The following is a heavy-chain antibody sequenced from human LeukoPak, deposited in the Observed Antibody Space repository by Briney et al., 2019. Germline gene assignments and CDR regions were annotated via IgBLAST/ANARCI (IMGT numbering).Heavy chain of an antibody. D-gene: IGHD3-3*01. Sequence: PGGSLRLSCAASGFTFSTYNMNWLRQAPGKGLEWVSSITSSGAYIYYVDSVKGRFTISRDNAKNSLYLHMNSLRAEDTAVYYCARDPAGGQYDFWSGFYRFDSWGQGTLVTVSS. V-gene: IGHV3-21*01. CDR1: GFTFSTYN. CDR2: ITSSGAYI. J-gene: IGHJ4*02. CDR3: ARDPAGGQYDFWSGFYRFDS.